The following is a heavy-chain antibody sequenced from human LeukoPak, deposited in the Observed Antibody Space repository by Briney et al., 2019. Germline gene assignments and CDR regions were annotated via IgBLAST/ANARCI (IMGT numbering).Heavy chain of an antibody. CDR2: IYYSGST. Sequence: SETLSLTCTVSGGSSSSYYWSWIRQPPGKGLEWIGYIYYSGSTNYNPSLKSRVTISVDTSKNQFSLKLSSVTAADTAVYYCARRAPGYSSSWYLDYWGQGTLVTVSS. V-gene: IGHV4-59*01. D-gene: IGHD6-13*01. CDR3: ARRAPGYSSSWYLDY. CDR1: GGSSSSYY. J-gene: IGHJ4*02.